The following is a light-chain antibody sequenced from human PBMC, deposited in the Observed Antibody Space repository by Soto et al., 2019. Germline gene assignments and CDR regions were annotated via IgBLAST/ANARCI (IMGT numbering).Light chain of an antibody. CDR3: CSYAGSYNYV. CDR2: EVS. Sequence: QSALTQPASVFGSPGQSITISCTGTSSDVGSYNLVSWYQQHPGKAPKLMIYEVSKRPSGVSNRFSGSKSGNTASLTISGLQAEDEADYYCCSYAGSYNYVFGTGTKVTVL. J-gene: IGLJ1*01. V-gene: IGLV2-23*02. CDR1: SSDVGSYNL.